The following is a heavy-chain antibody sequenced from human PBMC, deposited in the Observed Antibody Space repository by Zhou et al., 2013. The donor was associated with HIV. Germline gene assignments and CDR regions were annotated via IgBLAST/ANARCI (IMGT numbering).Heavy chain of an antibody. D-gene: IGHD3-3*01. CDR3: ARLGSRLPLFRGPVYNGLDV. CDR1: GFTFSSYE. J-gene: IGHJ6*02. CDR2: ISNIDGSK. V-gene: IGHV3-48*03. Sequence: EVQLVESGGGLVQPGGSLRLSCAASGFTFSSYEMNWVRQAPGKGLEWVSYISNIDGSKYSADSVKGRFTISRDNAKNSLYLQMNSLRVEDTAVYYCARLGSRLPLFRGPVYNGLDVWGQGTTVTVSS.